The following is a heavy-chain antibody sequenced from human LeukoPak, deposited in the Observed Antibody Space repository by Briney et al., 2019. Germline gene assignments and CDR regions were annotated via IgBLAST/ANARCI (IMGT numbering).Heavy chain of an antibody. CDR1: GFTFSSYW. V-gene: IGHV3-7*01. Sequence: GGSLRLSCAASGFTFSSYWMSWVRQAPGKGLEWVANIKQDGSEKYYVDSVKGRFTISRDNAKNSLYLQMNSLRAEDTAVYYCARAGAYHGDYRTQDYWGQGTLVTVSS. CDR3: ARAGAYHGDYRTQDY. J-gene: IGHJ4*02. D-gene: IGHD4-17*01. CDR2: IKQDGSEK.